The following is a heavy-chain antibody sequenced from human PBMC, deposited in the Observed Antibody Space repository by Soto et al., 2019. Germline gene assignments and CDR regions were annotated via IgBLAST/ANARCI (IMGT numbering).Heavy chain of an antibody. J-gene: IGHJ5*01. V-gene: IGHV1-69*06. Sequence: GASVKVSCKASGGTFSSYAISWVRPAPGQGLEWMGGIIPIFGTANYAQKFQGRVTINEDKYTSTAYMELSRMRSDDTAVYYCARAGRITIFGVLITRNSFDSCGQGTLVTVSS. D-gene: IGHD3-3*01. CDR3: ARAGRITIFGVLITRNSFDS. CDR1: GGTFSSYA. CDR2: IIPIFGTA.